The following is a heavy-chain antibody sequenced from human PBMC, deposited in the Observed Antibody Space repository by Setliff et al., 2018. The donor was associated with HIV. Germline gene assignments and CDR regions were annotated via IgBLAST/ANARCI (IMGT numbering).Heavy chain of an antibody. D-gene: IGHD6-13*01. Sequence: ESGPTLVNPTETLTLTCTVSGFSLSNPRMGVSWIRQPPGKALEWLAHIFSNDEKSYSTSLKSRLTISRDTSKSQVVLNMTNMDPVDTATYYCARIRRSTSWYYFDYWGQGTLVTVSS. CDR3: ARIRRSTSWYYFDY. CDR1: GFSLSNPRMG. J-gene: IGHJ4*02. V-gene: IGHV2-26*01. CDR2: IFSNDEK.